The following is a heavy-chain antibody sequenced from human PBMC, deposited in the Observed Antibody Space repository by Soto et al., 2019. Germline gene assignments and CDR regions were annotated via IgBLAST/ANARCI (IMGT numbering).Heavy chain of an antibody. CDR3: ARDGASGSYYYYYYMDV. J-gene: IGHJ6*03. Sequence: GGSLRLSCAASGFTFSSYWMSWVRQAPGKGLEWVANIKQDGSEKYYVDSVKGRFTISRDNAKNSLYLQMNSLRAEETAVYYCARDGASGSYYYYYYMDVWGKGTTVTVSS. CDR2: IKQDGSEK. D-gene: IGHD1-26*01. V-gene: IGHV3-7*01. CDR1: GFTFSSYW.